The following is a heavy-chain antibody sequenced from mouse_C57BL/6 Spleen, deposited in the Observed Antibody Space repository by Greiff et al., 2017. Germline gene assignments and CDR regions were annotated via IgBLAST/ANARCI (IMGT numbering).Heavy chain of an antibody. CDR1: GYTFTDYE. CDR3: TRWVITTGYFDY. V-gene: IGHV1-15*01. J-gene: IGHJ2*01. CDR2: IDPETGGT. Sequence: QVQLQQSGAELVRPGASVTLSCKASGYTFTDYEMHWVKQTPVHGLEWIGAIDPETGGTAYNQKFKGKAILTADKSSSTAYMELRSLTSEDSAVYYCTRWVITTGYFDYWGKGTTLTVSS. D-gene: IGHD1-1*01.